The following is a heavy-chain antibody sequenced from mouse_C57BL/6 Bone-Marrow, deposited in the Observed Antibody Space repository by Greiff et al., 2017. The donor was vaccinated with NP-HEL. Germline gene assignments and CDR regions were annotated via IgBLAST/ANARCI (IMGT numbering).Heavy chain of an antibody. CDR2: IDPNRGGT. J-gene: IGHJ1*03. V-gene: IGHV1-72*01. Sequence: VKLQQPGAELVKPGASVKLSCKASGYTFTSYWMHWVKQRPGRGLEWIGRIDPNRGGTKYNEKFKSKATLTVDKPSSTAYMQLSSLTSEDSAVYYCARNYYGNYDDVWGTGTTVTVSS. D-gene: IGHD2-1*01. CDR3: ARNYYGNYDDV. CDR1: GYTFTSYW.